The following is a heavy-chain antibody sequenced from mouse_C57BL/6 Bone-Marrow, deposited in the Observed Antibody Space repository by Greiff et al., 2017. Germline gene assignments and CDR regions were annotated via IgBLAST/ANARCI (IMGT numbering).Heavy chain of an antibody. CDR3: ARCGKGDYAMDY. Sequence: EVQLQQPGAELVKPGASVKMSCKASGYTFTDYYMNWVKQSHGKSLEWIGVINPYNGGTSYNQKFKGKATLTVDKSSSTAYMELNSLTSEDSAVYYCARCGKGDYAMDYWGQGTSVTVSS. CDR1: GYTFTDYY. CDR2: INPYNGGT. V-gene: IGHV1-19*01. J-gene: IGHJ4*01. D-gene: IGHD1-1*02.